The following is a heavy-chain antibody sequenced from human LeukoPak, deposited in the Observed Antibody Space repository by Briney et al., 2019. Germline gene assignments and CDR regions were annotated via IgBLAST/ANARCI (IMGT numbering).Heavy chain of an antibody. V-gene: IGHV4-39*01. CDR2: IYYSGST. D-gene: IGHD3-22*01. Sequence: SETLSLTCTVSGGSISGSSHYWAWIRQPRRKGLEWIGSIYYSGSTSYKPSPKSSVTISVDTSENQFSLKLSSVTAADTAVYYCVEAPYYYDSSGRRVNWFDPWGQGTLVTVSS. CDR3: VEAPYYYDSSGRRVNWFDP. J-gene: IGHJ5*02. CDR1: GGSISGSSHY.